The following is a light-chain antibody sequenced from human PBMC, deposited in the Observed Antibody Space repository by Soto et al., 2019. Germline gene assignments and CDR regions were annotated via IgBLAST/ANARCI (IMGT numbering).Light chain of an antibody. CDR3: PQTCNPPQP. V-gene: IGKV3-20*01. CDR1: QSVSSSY. Sequence: EIVLTQSPGTLSLSPGERATLSCRTSQSVSSSYLAWYQQKPGQAPRLLIYGASSRATGIPGRFSGSGSGTDFTLTSSRREPEEFAVYATPQTCNPPQPYAQGTTVDIK. CDR2: GAS. J-gene: IGKJ1*01.